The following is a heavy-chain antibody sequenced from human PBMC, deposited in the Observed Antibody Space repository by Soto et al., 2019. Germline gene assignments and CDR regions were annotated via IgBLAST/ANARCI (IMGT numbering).Heavy chain of an antibody. J-gene: IGHJ2*01. D-gene: IGHD5-18*01. Sequence: QVQLQESGPGLVKPSGTLSLTCAVSGGSISSSNWWSWVRQPPGKGLEWIGEIYHSGSTNYNPSLKSRVTISVDKSKNQFSLKLSSVPAAHTAVYYCARRDTAMVLYWYFDLWGRGTLVTVSS. CDR3: ARRDTAMVLYWYFDL. CDR1: GGSISSSNW. V-gene: IGHV4-4*02. CDR2: IYHSGST.